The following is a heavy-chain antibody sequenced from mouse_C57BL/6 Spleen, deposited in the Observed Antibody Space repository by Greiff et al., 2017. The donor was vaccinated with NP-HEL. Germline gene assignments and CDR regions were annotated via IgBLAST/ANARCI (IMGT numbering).Heavy chain of an antibody. CDR2: ISDGGSYT. CDR3: ARDSRPRGYFDY. CDR1: GFTFSSYA. Sequence: DVQLQESGGGLVKPGGSLKLSCAASGFTFSSYAMSWVRQTPEKRLEWVATISDGGSYTYYPDNVKGRFTISRDNAKNNLYLQMSHLKSEDTAMYYCARDSRPRGYFDYSGQGTTLTVSS. V-gene: IGHV5-4*01. J-gene: IGHJ2*01.